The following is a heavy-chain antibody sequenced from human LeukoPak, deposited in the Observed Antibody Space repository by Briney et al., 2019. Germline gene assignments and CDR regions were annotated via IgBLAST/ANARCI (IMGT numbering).Heavy chain of an antibody. D-gene: IGHD1-26*01. J-gene: IGHJ3*02. Sequence: GRSLRLSCAASGFTFSSYAMHWVRQAPGKGLDWVTVISSDGSNKYYADSVKGRFTISRDNSENTLYLQMNGLRAEDTAIYYCAKSAAGAPPDASDIWGQGTLVTVSS. V-gene: IGHV3-30-3*02. CDR3: AKSAAGAPPDASDI. CDR2: ISSDGSNK. CDR1: GFTFSSYA.